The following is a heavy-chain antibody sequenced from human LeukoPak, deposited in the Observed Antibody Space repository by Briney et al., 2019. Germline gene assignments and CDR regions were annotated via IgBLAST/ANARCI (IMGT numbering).Heavy chain of an antibody. CDR2: INPSGGST. CDR1: GYTFTSYY. CDR3: ARDREMATIGAGDWYFDL. Sequence: ASVKVSCKASGYTFTSYYMHWVRQAPGQGLEWMGIINPSGGSTSYAQKFQGRVTMTRDMSTSTVYMELSSLRSEDTAVYYCARDREMATIGAGDWYFDLWGRGTLVTVSS. J-gene: IGHJ2*01. D-gene: IGHD5-24*01. V-gene: IGHV1-46*01.